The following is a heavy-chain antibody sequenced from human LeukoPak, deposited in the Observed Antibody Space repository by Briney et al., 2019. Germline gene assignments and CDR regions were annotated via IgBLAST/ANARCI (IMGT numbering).Heavy chain of an antibody. Sequence: GASVKVSCKASEDTFTYYHIHWVRRAPGQGVEWMGAVYATGGTTINTQNFQGRVTMTRDTSTGTVYMELSSLRFEDTAMYYCATEAPRSYYFDYWGQGILVTVSS. CDR2: VYATGGTT. J-gene: IGHJ4*02. V-gene: IGHV1-46*01. CDR3: ATEAPRSYYFDY. CDR1: EDTFTYYH.